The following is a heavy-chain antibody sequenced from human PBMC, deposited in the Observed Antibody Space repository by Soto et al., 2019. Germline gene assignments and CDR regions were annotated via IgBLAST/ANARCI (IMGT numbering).Heavy chain of an antibody. Sequence: QVQLVESGGGVVQPGTSLRLSCAASGFTFKTHAMHWVRQAPGKGLEWMAVIAYDGNEKFYADSVKGRFTISRDNSKNALYLQINTLRNEDTAVYYCGKDLRDYVNYYYAVDVWGQGTTVTVSS. J-gene: IGHJ6*02. CDR3: GKDLRDYVNYYYAVDV. CDR2: IAYDGNEK. CDR1: GFTFKTHA. V-gene: IGHV3-30*18. D-gene: IGHD3-10*02.